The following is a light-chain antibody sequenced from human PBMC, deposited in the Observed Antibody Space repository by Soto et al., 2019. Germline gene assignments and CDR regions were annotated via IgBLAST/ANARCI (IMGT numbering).Light chain of an antibody. CDR3: QQRSNWLIS. Sequence: EIVLTQSPATLSLSPGERATLSCRASQSVSGYLAWYQQKPGQAPRPLIYDGSHRAAGIPSRFSGSGSGTDFTLTISGLEPEDFAVYYCQQRSNWLISFGPGTKVGI. J-gene: IGKJ3*01. CDR1: QSVSGY. CDR2: DGS. V-gene: IGKV3-11*01.